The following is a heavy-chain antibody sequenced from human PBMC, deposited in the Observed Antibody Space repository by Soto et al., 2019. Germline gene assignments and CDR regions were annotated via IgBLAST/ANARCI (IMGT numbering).Heavy chain of an antibody. J-gene: IGHJ4*02. CDR2: VKSKSDGATT. V-gene: IGHV3-15*01. D-gene: IGHD1-26*01. CDR3: TTAAGGMWGADY. CDR1: GFTFSNVW. Sequence: KPGGSLRLSCAASGFTFSNVWMSWVRQAPGKGLEWVGRVKSKSDGATTDYAAPVKGRFTVSRDDSQNTLSLQMDSLKIEDTAVYFCTTAAGGMWGADYWGQGTPVTVSS.